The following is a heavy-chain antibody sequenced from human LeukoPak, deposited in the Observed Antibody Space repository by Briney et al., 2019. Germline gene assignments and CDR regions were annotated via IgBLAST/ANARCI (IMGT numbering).Heavy chain of an antibody. D-gene: IGHD6-19*01. CDR2: IYPGDSDT. V-gene: IGHV5-51*01. J-gene: IGHJ4*02. Sequence: GESLKISCKGSGYSFTSYWIGWVRQMPGKGLEWMGIIYPGDSDTRYSPSFQGQVTISGDKSISTAYLQWSSLKASDTAMYYCALRPRYSSGWFTFDYWGQGTLVTVSS. CDR3: ALRPRYSSGWFTFDY. CDR1: GYSFTSYW.